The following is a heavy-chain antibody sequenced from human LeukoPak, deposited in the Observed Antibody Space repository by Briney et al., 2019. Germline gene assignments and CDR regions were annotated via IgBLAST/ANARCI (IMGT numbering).Heavy chain of an antibody. CDR2: ITTAGDT. CDR1: GFTFSIYD. J-gene: IGHJ4*02. CDR3: ARATAGFDS. V-gene: IGHV3-13*04. D-gene: IGHD6-13*01. Sequence: GGSLRLSCAASGFTFSIYDMHWVRQTTGKGLEWVSAITTAGDTYYLGSVKGRFTISRENARNSLYLQMNSPRVEDTAVYYCARATAGFDSWGQGTLVTVSS.